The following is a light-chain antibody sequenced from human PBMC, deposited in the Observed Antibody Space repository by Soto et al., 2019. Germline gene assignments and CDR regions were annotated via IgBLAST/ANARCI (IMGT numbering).Light chain of an antibody. CDR1: QTVSSH. V-gene: IGKV3D-15*01. Sequence: IVVTQSPATLSVSPGDRVTLSCRASQTVSSHLAWYQQKPGQAPRLLIFGASTRATGIPARFSGSGSGTEFTLTISNVQSEDFALYYCQQYYDWPRTFGQGTKVEI. CDR3: QQYYDWPRT. CDR2: GAS. J-gene: IGKJ1*01.